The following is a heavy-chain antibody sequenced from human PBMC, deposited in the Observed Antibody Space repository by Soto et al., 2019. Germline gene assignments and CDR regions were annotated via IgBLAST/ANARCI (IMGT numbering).Heavy chain of an antibody. D-gene: IGHD1-26*01. CDR1: GYTFTSYG. J-gene: IGHJ4*02. V-gene: IGHV1-18*01. CDR3: ARDDSGFSGSHYIDYFNY. Sequence: ASVKVSCKVSGYTFTSYGITWVRQAPGQGLEWMGWISTYNGFTNYAQNLQGRVTFTRDTSAGTVYMQLSSLTSEDTAVYFCARDDSGFSGSHYIDYFNYWGQGALVTVSS. CDR2: ISTYNGFT.